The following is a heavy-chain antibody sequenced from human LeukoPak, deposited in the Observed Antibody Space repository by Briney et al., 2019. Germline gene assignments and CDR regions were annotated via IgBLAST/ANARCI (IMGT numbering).Heavy chain of an antibody. D-gene: IGHD3-10*01. CDR3: VKDQSGSGSW. Sequence: GGSLRLSCSASGFTFSSYAIHWVRQAPGKGLEYVSTITFDGGSTYYADSVKGRFTISRDNSRNTVYLQVNSLRPEDTAVYYCVKDQSGSGSWWGQGTLVTVSS. V-gene: IGHV3-64D*06. CDR2: ITFDGGST. J-gene: IGHJ4*02. CDR1: GFTFSSYA.